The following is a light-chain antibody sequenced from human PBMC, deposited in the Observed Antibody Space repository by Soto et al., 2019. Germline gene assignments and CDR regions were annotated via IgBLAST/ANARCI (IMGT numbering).Light chain of an antibody. Sequence: PGERVTLSCSASQSVGSRYLAWYQQKPGQAPRLLIYGASTRATGIPARFSGSGSGTEFTLTISSLQSEEFAVYYCQQYNNWPPITFGQGTRLEIK. V-gene: IGKV3-15*01. CDR1: QSVGSRY. J-gene: IGKJ5*01. CDR3: QQYNNWPPIT. CDR2: GAS.